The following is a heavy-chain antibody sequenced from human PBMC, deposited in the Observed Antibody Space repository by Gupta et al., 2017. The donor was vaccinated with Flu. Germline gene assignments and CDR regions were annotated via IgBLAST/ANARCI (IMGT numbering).Heavy chain of an antibody. Sequence: QVQLVESGGGVVHHGRYPILSCPASGFTFSSYGMHWVRQAPGKGLEWVAVISYYGSNKYYADSVKGRFTISRDNSKNTLYLQMKSLRAEDTAVYYCAKVPRSGWAHFDYWGQGTLVTVSS. V-gene: IGHV3-30*18. CDR2: ISYYGSNK. D-gene: IGHD6-19*01. CDR3: AKVPRSGWAHFDY. CDR1: GFTFSSYG. J-gene: IGHJ4*02.